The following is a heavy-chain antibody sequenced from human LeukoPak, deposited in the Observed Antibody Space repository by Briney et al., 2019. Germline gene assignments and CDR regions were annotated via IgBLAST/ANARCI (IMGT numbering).Heavy chain of an antibody. CDR3: AKRRWLGGIGVADPFDY. CDR2: ISSTSDDI. J-gene: IGHJ4*02. Sequence: GGSLRLSCAASGFAFRTCTMNWVRQAPGKGLEWVSFISSTSDDIYYADSVKGRFTISRDNSKNTLYLQMNSLRADDTAVYYCAKRRWLGGIGVADPFDYWGQGTLVTVSS. V-gene: IGHV3-21*04. CDR1: GFAFRTCT. D-gene: IGHD6-19*01.